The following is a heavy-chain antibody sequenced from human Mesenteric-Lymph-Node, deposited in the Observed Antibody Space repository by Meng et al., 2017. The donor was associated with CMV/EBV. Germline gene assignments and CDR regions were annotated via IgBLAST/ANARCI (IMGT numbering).Heavy chain of an antibody. CDR3: ARDPTAWGYNWFDP. V-gene: IGHV4-61*01. CDR1: GGSVSSGSYY. CDR2: IYYSGST. D-gene: IGHD7-27*01. Sequence: LRLSCTVSGGSVSSGSYYWSWIRQPPGKGLEWIGYIYYSGSTNYNPSLKSRVTISVDTSKNQFSLKLSSVTAADTAVYYCARDPTAWGYNWFDPWGQGTLVTVSS. J-gene: IGHJ5*02.